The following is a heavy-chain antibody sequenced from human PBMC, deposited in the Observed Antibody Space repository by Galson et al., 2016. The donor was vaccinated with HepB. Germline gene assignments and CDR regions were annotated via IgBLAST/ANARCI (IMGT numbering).Heavy chain of an antibody. J-gene: IGHJ4*02. Sequence: SLRLSCAASEFPFSTYGMHWVRQAPGKGLEWVAVISYDGRIQYYADSVKGRFTVSRDKSKNTLYLQMNSLRSDDTAVYYCAKAGGSWFEDYFDYWGQGSLVTVSS. CDR1: EFPFSTYG. CDR2: ISYDGRIQ. D-gene: IGHD6-13*01. CDR3: AKAGGSWFEDYFDY. V-gene: IGHV3-30*18.